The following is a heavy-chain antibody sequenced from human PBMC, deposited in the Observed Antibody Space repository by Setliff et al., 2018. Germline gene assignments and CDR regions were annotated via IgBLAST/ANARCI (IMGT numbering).Heavy chain of an antibody. CDR3: ARRLRGSAWYVRLGEDY. CDR1: GFRFSDHC. J-gene: IGHJ4*02. Sequence: RLSCATSGFRFSDHCMTWVRQAPGKGLEWLSDISSGGETISYTDSVKGRFTTSRDNAKNSLYLQMNSLRAEDTAVYYCARRLRGSAWYVRLGEDYWGQGVLVTVSS. D-gene: IGHD2-21*02. V-gene: IGHV3-11*01. CDR2: ISSGGETI.